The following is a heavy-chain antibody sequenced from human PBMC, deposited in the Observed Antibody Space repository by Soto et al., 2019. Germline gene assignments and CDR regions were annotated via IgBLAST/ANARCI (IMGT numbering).Heavy chain of an antibody. CDR1: GYTFTGYY. V-gene: IGHV1-2*04. CDR2: INPNSGGT. D-gene: IGHD4-17*01. J-gene: IGHJ5*02. CDR3: ARSTVTTLFGSLGWFDP. Sequence: QVQLVQSGAEVKKPGASVKVSCKASGYTFTGYYMHWVRQAPGQGLEWMGWINPNSGGTNSAQKFQGWVTMTRDTSISTAYMELSRLRYDDTAVYYCARSTVTTLFGSLGWFDPWGQGTLVTVSS.